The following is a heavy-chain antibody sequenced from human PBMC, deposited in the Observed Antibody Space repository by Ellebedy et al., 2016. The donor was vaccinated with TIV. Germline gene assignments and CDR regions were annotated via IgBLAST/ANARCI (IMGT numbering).Heavy chain of an antibody. J-gene: IGHJ4*02. CDR3: TKDSSSRYPPG. D-gene: IGHD2-2*01. V-gene: IGHV3-9*01. CDR2: IDWNSANI. Sequence: GGSLRLSCAASGFTFDDYAMHWVRQAPGRGLEWVAAIDWNSANIGYADSVKGRFSISRDNARNSLFLQMNSLRAEDTAYYYCTKDSSSRYPPGWGQGTLVAVSS. CDR1: GFTFDDYA.